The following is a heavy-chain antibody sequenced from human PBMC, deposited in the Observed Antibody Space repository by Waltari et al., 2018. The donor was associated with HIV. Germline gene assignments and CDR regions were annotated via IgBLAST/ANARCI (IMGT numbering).Heavy chain of an antibody. J-gene: IGHJ5*02. V-gene: IGHV3-7*01. CDR2: ISSDGRET. CDR3: ARESEWLYSAFFDL. CDR1: GVAFTAHW. Sequence: QMIQSEGGRVRLGGSFRVSCFASGVAFTAHWVTWIRQPPGEGLEWVASISSDGRETHYVDYVKGRFYIFRDNASNSVHLDMNNLRGADTGLYFCARESEWLYSAFFDLWGRGTLITVSS. D-gene: IGHD6-19*01.